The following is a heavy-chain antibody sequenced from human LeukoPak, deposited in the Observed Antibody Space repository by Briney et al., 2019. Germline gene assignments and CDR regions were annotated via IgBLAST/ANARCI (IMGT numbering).Heavy chain of an antibody. CDR2: INPNSGGT. CDR3: ARGASGVYTVTTSWFDP. CDR1: GYTFTGYY. D-gene: IGHD4-17*01. V-gene: IGHV1-2*02. Sequence: ASVKVSCRASGYTFTGYYMHWVRQAPGQGLEWVGWINPNSGGTNYAQKFQGRVTMTRDTSISTAYMELSRLRSDDTAVYYCARGASGVYTVTTSWFDPWGQGTLVTVSS. J-gene: IGHJ5*02.